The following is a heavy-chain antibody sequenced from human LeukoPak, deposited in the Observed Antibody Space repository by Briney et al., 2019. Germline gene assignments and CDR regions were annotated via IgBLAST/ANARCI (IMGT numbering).Heavy chain of an antibody. D-gene: IGHD6-19*01. CDR1: GGSISSYY. CDR3: ARATYSSGWGTSDY. CDR2: IYYSGST. V-gene: IGHV4-59*01. J-gene: IGHJ4*02. Sequence: RSSETLSLTCTVSGGSISSYYWSWIRQPLGKGLEWIGYIYYSGSTNYNPSLQSRVTISVDTSKNQFSLKLSSVTAADTAVYYCARATYSSGWGTSDYWGQGTLVTVSS.